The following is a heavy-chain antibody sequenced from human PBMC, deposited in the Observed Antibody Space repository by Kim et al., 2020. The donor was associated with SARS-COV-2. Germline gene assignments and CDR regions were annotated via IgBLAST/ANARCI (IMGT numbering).Heavy chain of an antibody. CDR2: IYSGGST. D-gene: IGHD2-21*01. CDR1: GFTVSSNY. J-gene: IGHJ6*02. V-gene: IGHV3-53*01. CDR3: AREWAIPYGMDV. Sequence: GGSLRLSCAASGFTVSSNYMSWVRQAPGKGLEWVSVIYSGGSTYYADSVKGRFTISRDNSKNTLYLQMNSLRAEDTAVYYCAREWAIPYGMDVWGQGTTVTVSS.